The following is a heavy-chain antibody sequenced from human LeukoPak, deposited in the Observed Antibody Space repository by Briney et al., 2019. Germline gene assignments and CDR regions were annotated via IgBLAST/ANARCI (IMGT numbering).Heavy chain of an antibody. V-gene: IGHV3-23*01. CDR1: GFTFSSYA. CDR2: ISASGRTT. D-gene: IGHD2-15*01. Sequence: GSLRLSCAAAGFTFSSYAMSCVRQAPGKGLEWVSHISASGRTTDYADSVKGRFTISRDNSKNTVYLQMNSLRAEDTAVYYCAKLCSGGSRYWNYWGQGTLVTVSS. CDR3: AKLCSGGSRYWNY. J-gene: IGHJ4*02.